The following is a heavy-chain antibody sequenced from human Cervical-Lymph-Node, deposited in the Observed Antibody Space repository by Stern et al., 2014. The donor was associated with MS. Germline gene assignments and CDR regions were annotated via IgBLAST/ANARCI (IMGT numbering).Heavy chain of an antibody. V-gene: IGHV3-9*01. CDR1: GFTFDDYA. D-gene: IGHD5-24*01. CDR2: ISWNRGTT. J-gene: IGHJ6*02. CDR3: VKGDGYSYWGAGHYDMDA. Sequence: VQLVESGGGWAQPGRSLRLSCAATGFTFDDYAMHWVRLAPGKGLEWVAGISWNRGTTGYGESEKGRFNITRDIVKDSLFLQMNSLRLEDTAVYYCVKGDGYSYWGAGHYDMDAWGQGTTVTVAS.